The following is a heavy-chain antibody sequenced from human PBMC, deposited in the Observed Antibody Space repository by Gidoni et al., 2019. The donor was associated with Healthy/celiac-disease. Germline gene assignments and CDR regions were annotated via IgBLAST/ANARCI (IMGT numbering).Heavy chain of an antibody. CDR1: GFTFSDYY. D-gene: IGHD5-12*01. Sequence: QVQLVESAGGLVKPGWSLRLSCAVSGFTFSDYYMSWIRQAPGKGLERVSYISSSSSYTNYADSVKGRFTISRDNAKNSLYLQMNSLRAEDTAVYYCAKSGYDLTLFDPWGQGTLVTVSS. J-gene: IGHJ5*02. CDR3: AKSGYDLTLFDP. CDR2: ISSSSSYT. V-gene: IGHV3-11*06.